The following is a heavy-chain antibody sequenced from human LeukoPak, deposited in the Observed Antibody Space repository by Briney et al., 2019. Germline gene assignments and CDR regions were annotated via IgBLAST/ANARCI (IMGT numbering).Heavy chain of an antibody. V-gene: IGHV4-59*01. D-gene: IGHD6-13*01. CDR2: VYYTGRT. CDR3: ARGNSFYFYGVDV. J-gene: IGHJ6*02. CDR1: GGSISSYY. Sequence: SETLSLTCTVSGGSISSYYWSWIRQPPGKGLEWIGYVYYTGRTNYNPSLKSRVTISVDTSKNEFSLKLSSVSSADTALYYCARGNSFYFYGVDVWGQGTTVTVSS.